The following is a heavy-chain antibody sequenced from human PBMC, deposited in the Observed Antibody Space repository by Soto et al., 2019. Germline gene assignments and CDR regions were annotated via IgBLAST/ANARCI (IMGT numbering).Heavy chain of an antibody. CDR3: ARVGSQLADAFDI. V-gene: IGHV1-58*01. CDR2: IVVGSGNT. J-gene: IGHJ3*02. D-gene: IGHD6-6*01. CDR1: GFTFTSSA. Sequence: ASVKVSCKASGFTFTSSAVQWVRQARGQRLEWIGWIVVGSGNTNYAQKLQGRVTMTTDTSTSTAYMELRSLRSDDTAVYYCARVGSQLADAFDIWGQGTMVTVSS.